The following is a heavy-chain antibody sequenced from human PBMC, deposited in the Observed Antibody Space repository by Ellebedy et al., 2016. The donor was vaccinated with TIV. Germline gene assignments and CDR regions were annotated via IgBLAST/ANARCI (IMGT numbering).Heavy chain of an antibody. CDR3: ARDQWLGRAYYFDY. D-gene: IGHD6-19*01. J-gene: IGHJ4*02. CDR1: GFTFSNYW. V-gene: IGHV3-7*01. Sequence: GGSLGLSCAASGFTFSNYWMSWVRQAPGKGLEWVANIKQDGSERYYVDSVKGRFTISRDNAKNSLYLQMNSLTAEDTAVYYCARDQWLGRAYYFDYWGQGTLVTVSS. CDR2: IKQDGSER.